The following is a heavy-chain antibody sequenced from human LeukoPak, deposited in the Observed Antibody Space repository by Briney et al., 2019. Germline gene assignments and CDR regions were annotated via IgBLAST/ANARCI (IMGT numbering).Heavy chain of an antibody. CDR2: IYPGGSDT. D-gene: IGHD6-6*01. CDR1: GYSFTSYW. CDR3: AGHRVSYSSSSLFDY. V-gene: IGHV5-51*01. J-gene: IGHJ4*02. Sequence: GESLKISCKGSGYSFTSYWIGWVRQMPGKGLEWMGIIYPGGSDTRYSPSFQGQVTISADKSISTAYLQWSSLKASDTAMYYCAGHRVSYSSSSLFDYWGQGTLVTVSS.